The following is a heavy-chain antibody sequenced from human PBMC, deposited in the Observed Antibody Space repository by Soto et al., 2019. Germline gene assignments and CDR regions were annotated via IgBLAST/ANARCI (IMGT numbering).Heavy chain of an antibody. Sequence: ASVKVSCKASGYTFTSYDINWVRQATGQGLEWMGWMNPNSGNTGYAQKFQGRVTMTRNTSISTAYMELSSLRSEDTAVYYCARAKRYYYDSSGYFYYYGMDVWGQGTTVTVSS. V-gene: IGHV1-8*01. CDR1: GYTFTSYD. CDR3: ARAKRYYYDSSGYFYYYGMDV. D-gene: IGHD3-22*01. CDR2: MNPNSGNT. J-gene: IGHJ6*02.